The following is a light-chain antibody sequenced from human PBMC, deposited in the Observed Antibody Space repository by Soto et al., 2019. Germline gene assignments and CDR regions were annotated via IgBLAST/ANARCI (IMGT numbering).Light chain of an antibody. J-gene: IGLJ1*01. CDR2: EVS. CDR1: SSDVGAHNY. Sequence: QSALTQPASVSGSPGQSITISCTGTSSDVGAHNYVSWYQQHPGKAPKLMIYEVSNRPSGVSNRFSGSKSGNTASLTISGLQGEDEADYFCSSYTSSRTPYVFGTGTKLTVL. V-gene: IGLV2-14*01. CDR3: SSYTSSRTPYV.